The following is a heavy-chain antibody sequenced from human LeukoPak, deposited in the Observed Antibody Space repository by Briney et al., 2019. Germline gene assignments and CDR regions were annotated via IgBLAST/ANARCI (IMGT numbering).Heavy chain of an antibody. CDR3: ASVLYGDYVGSFDP. CDR2: IKQDGTEK. D-gene: IGHD4-17*01. V-gene: IGHV3-7*03. Sequence: SGESLRLSCAASGITLRNYWMSGVRQARGGGREWLANIKQDGTEKHYVDSVKGRFIISSENANTSLYLQMKSLRAEATAVYYCASVLYGDYVGSFDPWGQGTLVTVSS. CDR1: GITLRNYW. J-gene: IGHJ5*02.